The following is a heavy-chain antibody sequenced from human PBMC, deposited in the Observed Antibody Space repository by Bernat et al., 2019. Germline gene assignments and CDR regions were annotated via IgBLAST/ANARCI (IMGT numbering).Heavy chain of an antibody. V-gene: IGHV4-34*01. CDR2: INHSGST. Sequence: QVQLQQWGAGLLNPSETLSLTCAVYGGSFSGYYWSWIRQPPGKGLEWIGEINHSGSTNYNPSLKSRVTISVDTSKNQFSLKLSSVTAADTAVYYCARMYYDILIGYNWFDPWGQGTLVTVSS. J-gene: IGHJ5*02. D-gene: IGHD3-9*01. CDR1: GGSFSGYY. CDR3: ARMYYDILIGYNWFDP.